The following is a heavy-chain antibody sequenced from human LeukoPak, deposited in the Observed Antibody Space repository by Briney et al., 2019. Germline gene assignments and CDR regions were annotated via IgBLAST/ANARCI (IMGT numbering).Heavy chain of an antibody. V-gene: IGHV3-23*01. CDR2: ISGGGGST. CDR1: GFTFSSYA. J-gene: IGHJ4*02. CDR3: ANDATDFWSGYQTPI. Sequence: GGSLRLSCAASGFTFSSYAMSWVRQAPGKGLEWVSAISGGGGSTYYADSVKGRFTISRDNSKNTLYLQMNSLRAEDTAVYYCANDATDFWSGYQTPIWGQGTLVTVSS. D-gene: IGHD3-3*01.